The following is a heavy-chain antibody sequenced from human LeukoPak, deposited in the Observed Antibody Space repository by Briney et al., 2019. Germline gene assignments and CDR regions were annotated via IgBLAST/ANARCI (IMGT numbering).Heavy chain of an antibody. CDR1: GVSISSSSYY. Sequence: AETLSLTCTVSGVSISSSSYYWGWIRQPPGKGLEWIGGIYYSGITYYNPSLKSRVTISVDTSKNQFSLKLSSVTAADTAVYYCASIILTGSYYFDYWGQGTLVTVSS. V-gene: IGHV4-39*01. CDR2: IYYSGIT. D-gene: IGHD3-9*01. CDR3: ASIILTGSYYFDY. J-gene: IGHJ4*02.